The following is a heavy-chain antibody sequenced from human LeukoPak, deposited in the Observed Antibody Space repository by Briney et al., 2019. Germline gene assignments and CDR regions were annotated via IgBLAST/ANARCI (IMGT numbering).Heavy chain of an antibody. CDR3: ARDRSGSYDY. CDR2: IRYDGSNK. V-gene: IGHV3-30*02. Sequence: GGSLRLSCAASGFTFSSYGMHWVRQAPGKGLEWVTFIRYDGSNKYYSDSVKGRFTISRDNSKNTLYLQMNSLRAEDTAVYYCARDRSGSYDYWGQGTLVTVSS. CDR1: GFTFSSYG. D-gene: IGHD1-26*01. J-gene: IGHJ4*02.